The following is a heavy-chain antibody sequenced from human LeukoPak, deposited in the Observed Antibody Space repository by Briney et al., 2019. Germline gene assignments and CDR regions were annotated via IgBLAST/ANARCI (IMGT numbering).Heavy chain of an antibody. Sequence: GGSLRLSCAASRFTFSSYSMNWVRQAPGKGLEYVSSISKSSALKYYAESVRGRFTISRDNAENSLYLDMNNLGAEDTAVYFCVRGDNRDQWGQGTLVTVSS. J-gene: IGHJ4*02. CDR1: RFTFSSYS. CDR2: ISKSSALK. CDR3: VRGDNRDQ. D-gene: IGHD2-2*01. V-gene: IGHV3-21*01.